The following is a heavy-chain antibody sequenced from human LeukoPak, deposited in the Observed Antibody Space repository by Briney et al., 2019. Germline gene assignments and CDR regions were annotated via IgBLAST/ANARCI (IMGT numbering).Heavy chain of an antibody. CDR1: GYTFTSYG. J-gene: IGHJ5*02. V-gene: IGHV1-18*01. CDR3: ASVVTGYTYWFDP. D-gene: IGHD3-9*01. CDR2: ISAYNGNT. Sequence: ASVKVSCKASGYTFTSYGISWVRQAPGQGLEWMGWISAYNGNTNYAQKLQGRVTMTTDTSTSTAYMELRSLRSDDPAVHYCASVVTGYTYWFDPWGQGTLVTVSS.